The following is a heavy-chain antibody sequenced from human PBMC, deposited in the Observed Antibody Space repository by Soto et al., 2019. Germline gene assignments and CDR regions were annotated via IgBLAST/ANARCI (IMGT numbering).Heavy chain of an antibody. CDR1: GFSLSTSGVG. V-gene: IGHV2-5*02. J-gene: IGHJ4*02. Sequence: SGPTLVNPTQTLTLTCTFPGFSLSTSGVGVGWIRQPPGKALEWLGIIYWDDDKRYRPSLKSRLTITKDTSKNQLVLTMTNMDPVDTATYYCAHLPWKQLWPRAPVVYWGQGTPVTVSS. CDR3: AHLPWKQLWPRAPVVY. D-gene: IGHD5-18*01. CDR2: IYWDDDK.